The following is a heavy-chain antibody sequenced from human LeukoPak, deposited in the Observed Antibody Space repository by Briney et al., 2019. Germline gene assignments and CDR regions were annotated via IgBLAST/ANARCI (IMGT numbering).Heavy chain of an antibody. V-gene: IGHV4-59*01. Sequence: PGGSLTLTCAASGGTISSYYRSWVRQPPGKGLEWIGYIYYSGSTNYKHSLKSRVTMSVDTSKNQFSLKLSSVTAADTAVYYCARLSSGWYGDFDYWGQGTLVTVSS. D-gene: IGHD6-19*01. CDR2: IYYSGST. CDR3: ARLSSGWYGDFDY. J-gene: IGHJ4*02. CDR1: GGTISSYY.